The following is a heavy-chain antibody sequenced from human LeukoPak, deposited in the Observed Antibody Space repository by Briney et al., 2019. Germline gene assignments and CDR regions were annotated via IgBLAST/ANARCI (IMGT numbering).Heavy chain of an antibody. CDR1: GFPFSTYW. CDR2: INQDGTEK. V-gene: IGHV3-7*03. CDR3: ASFLEVGNYPL. J-gene: IGHJ4*02. D-gene: IGHD1-7*01. Sequence: GESLRLSCAASGFPFSTYWMSWVRQAPGKGLEWVANINQDGTEKYYVDSVKGRFTISRDNSQSTLNLQMDNLRSEDTAVYYCASFLEVGNYPLWGQGTLVTVSS.